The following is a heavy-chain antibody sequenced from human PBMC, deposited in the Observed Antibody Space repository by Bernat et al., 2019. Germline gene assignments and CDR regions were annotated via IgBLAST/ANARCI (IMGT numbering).Heavy chain of an antibody. CDR2: IWYDGSNK. J-gene: IGHJ6*02. V-gene: IGHV3-33*01. CDR3: ARVASEYCSSTSCRHYGMDV. D-gene: IGHD2-2*01. CDR1: GFTFSSYG. Sequence: QVQLVESGGGVVQPGRSLRLSCAASGFTFSSYGMHWVRQAPGKGLEGVAVIWYDGSNKYYADSVKGRFTISRDNSKNTLYLQMNSLRAEDTAVYYCARVASEYCSSTSCRHYGMDVWGQGTTVTVSS.